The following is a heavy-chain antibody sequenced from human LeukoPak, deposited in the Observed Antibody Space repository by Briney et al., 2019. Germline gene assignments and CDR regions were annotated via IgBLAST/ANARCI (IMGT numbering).Heavy chain of an antibody. J-gene: IGHJ5*02. CDR2: ISAYNGDT. V-gene: IGHV1-18*01. CDR3: GKSAPSGFDP. Sequence: ASVKVSCKTSGYIFAHNGISWVRQAPGQGPEWMGWISAYNGDTNYAQNFQGRVTMTRDTSTSTVYMELRSLRSDDTAVYYCGKSAPSGFDPWGQGTLVTVSS. CDR1: GYIFAHNG.